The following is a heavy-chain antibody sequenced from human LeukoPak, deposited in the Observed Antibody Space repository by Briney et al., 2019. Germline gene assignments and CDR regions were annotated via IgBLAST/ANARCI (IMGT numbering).Heavy chain of an antibody. CDR3: ARKPTLTSYYDFWSGYYVFDY. Sequence: TSETPSLTCTVSGGSISSGGYYWSWIRQHPGKGLEWIGYIYYSGSTNYNPSLKSRVTISVDTSKNQFSLKLSSVTAADTAVYYCARKPTLTSYYDFWSGYYVFDYWGQGTLVTVSS. D-gene: IGHD3-3*01. CDR1: GGSISSGGYY. V-gene: IGHV4-31*03. CDR2: IYYSGST. J-gene: IGHJ4*02.